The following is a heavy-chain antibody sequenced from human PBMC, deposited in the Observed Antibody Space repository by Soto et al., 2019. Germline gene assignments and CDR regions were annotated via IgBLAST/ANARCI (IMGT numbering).Heavy chain of an antibody. V-gene: IGHV1-18*01. CDR2: ISAYNGNI. CDR1: GYTFTSYA. J-gene: IGHJ4*02. Sequence: QVQLVQSGAEVKKPGASVKVSCKDSGYTFTSYAISWVRQAPGQGLEWMGWISAYNGNINYAQKLQGRVTMTTDTATSTAYIELSSLRADDSAVYYCARDSPPPREWGQGTLVTVSS. CDR3: ARDSPPPRE.